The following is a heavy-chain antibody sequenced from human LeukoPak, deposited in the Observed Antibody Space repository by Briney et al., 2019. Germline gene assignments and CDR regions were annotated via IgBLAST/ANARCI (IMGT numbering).Heavy chain of an antibody. J-gene: IGHJ4*02. Sequence: SETLSLTCTVSGGSISSYYWSWIRQPPGNGLEWMGYIYYSGSTNYNPSLKSRVSISVDTSKNQFSLKLSSVTAADTAVYYCARDTSGWYYFDYWGQGTLVTVSS. V-gene: IGHV4-59*01. D-gene: IGHD6-19*01. CDR1: GGSISSYY. CDR3: ARDTSGWYYFDY. CDR2: IYYSGST.